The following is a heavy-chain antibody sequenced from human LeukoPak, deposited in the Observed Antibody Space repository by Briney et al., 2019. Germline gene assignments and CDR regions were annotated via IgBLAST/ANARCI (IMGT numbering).Heavy chain of an antibody. CDR3: AKATLGGGSPKGDYYYMDV. Sequence: GGSLRLSCAASGFTLSNYAMSWVRQGPGKGLEWVSAISVSGNTYHADSVKGRFTISRDNSKNTLYLQMNSLRDEDTAVYYCAKATLGGGSPKGDYYYMDVWGKGTTVTISS. D-gene: IGHD3-16*01. V-gene: IGHV3-23*01. CDR1: GFTLSNYA. J-gene: IGHJ6*03. CDR2: ISVSGNT.